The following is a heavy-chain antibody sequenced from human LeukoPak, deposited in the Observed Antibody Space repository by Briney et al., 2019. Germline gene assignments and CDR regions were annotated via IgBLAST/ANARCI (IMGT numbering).Heavy chain of an antibody. CDR1: GGSISSGDYY. J-gene: IGHJ4*02. D-gene: IGHD2-2*01. V-gene: IGHV4-30-4*08. Sequence: ASETLSLTCTVSGGSISSGDYYWSWIRQPPGKGLEWIGYIYYSGSTYYNPPLKSRVTISVDTSKNQFSLKLSSVTAADTAVYYCARVVPAAGRIDYWGQGTLVTVSS. CDR2: IYYSGST. CDR3: ARVVPAAGRIDY.